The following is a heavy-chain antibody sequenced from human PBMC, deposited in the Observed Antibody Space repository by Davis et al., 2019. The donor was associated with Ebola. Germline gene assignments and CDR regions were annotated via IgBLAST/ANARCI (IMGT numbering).Heavy chain of an antibody. D-gene: IGHD2-15*01. J-gene: IGHJ6*02. CDR3: AKEQVVVVAQTNYYYYYGMDV. Sequence: GESLKISCTASGFSLSPFGMNWVRQAPGKGLEWVSYISSTGDASDYADSVKGRFTISRDNAKNSLYLQMNSLRAEDTAVYYCAKEQVVVVAQTNYYYYYGMDVWGQGTTVTVSS. CDR1: GFSLSPFG. V-gene: IGHV3-48*03. CDR2: ISSTGDAS.